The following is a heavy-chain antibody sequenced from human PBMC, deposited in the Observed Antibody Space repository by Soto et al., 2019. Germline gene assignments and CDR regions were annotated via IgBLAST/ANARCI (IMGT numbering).Heavy chain of an antibody. J-gene: IGHJ6*02. V-gene: IGHV1-18*01. CDR2: FRPHDNYA. D-gene: IGHD4-4*01. CDR3: ARVTSTCSRLMDV. Sequence: ASAVMLSCKTSGYNYNSYVINWRRQAPGQGLEWMGWFRPHDNYANYAQNFQGRVSMTTDASASTAYMELSSLRSEDTAVYYCARVTSTCSRLMDVWGQ. CDR1: GYNYNSYV.